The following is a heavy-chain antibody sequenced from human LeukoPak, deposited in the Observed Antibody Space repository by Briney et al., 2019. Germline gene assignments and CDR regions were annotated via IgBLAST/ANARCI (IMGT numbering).Heavy chain of an antibody. D-gene: IGHD3-10*01. CDR1: GYTFTGYY. CDR3: ARAVRKALTQNWFDP. J-gene: IGHJ5*02. V-gene: IGHV1-2*02. CDR2: INPNSGGT. Sequence: ASVKVSCKASGYTFTGYYMHWVRQAPGQGLEWMGWINPNSGGTNYAQKFQGRVTMTRDTSISTAYMELSRLRSDDTAVYYCARAVRKALTQNWFDPWGQGTLVTVSS.